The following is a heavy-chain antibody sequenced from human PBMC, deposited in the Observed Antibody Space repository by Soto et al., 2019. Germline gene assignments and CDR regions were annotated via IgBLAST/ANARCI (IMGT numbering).Heavy chain of an antibody. CDR1: GGTFSSYA. CDR3: ARLYCSSTSCYGVHYYCGMDV. V-gene: IGHV1-69*01. J-gene: IGHJ6*02. CDR2: IIPIFGTA. Sequence: QVQLVQSGAEVKKPGSSVKVSCKASGGTFSSYAISWVRQAPGQGLEWMGGIIPIFGTANYAQKFQGRVTITADESTSTAYMELSSLRSEDTAVYYCARLYCSSTSCYGVHYYCGMDVWGQGTTVTVSS. D-gene: IGHD2-2*01.